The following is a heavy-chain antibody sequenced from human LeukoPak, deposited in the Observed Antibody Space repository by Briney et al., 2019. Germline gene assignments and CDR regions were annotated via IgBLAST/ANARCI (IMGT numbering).Heavy chain of an antibody. J-gene: IGHJ4*02. CDR3: ARGSRITISGEGIDY. D-gene: IGHD3-10*01. V-gene: IGHV1-3*03. CDR1: GYTFTTYA. CDR2: INTVNNNT. Sequence: HGASVKVSCKASGYTFTTYAMHWVRQAPGQRLEWMGWINTVNNNTKYSQDFQGRISITRDTSASTSYMELSSLSSEDTAVYCARGSRITISGEGIDYWGQGTLATVSS.